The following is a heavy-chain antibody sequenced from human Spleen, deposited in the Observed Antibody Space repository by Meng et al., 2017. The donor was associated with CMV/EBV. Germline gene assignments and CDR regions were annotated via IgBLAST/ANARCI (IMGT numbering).Heavy chain of an antibody. D-gene: IGHD3-3*01. CDR1: GFTVSSNY. Sequence: GESLKISCAASGFTVSSNYMSWVRQAPGKGLEWVSAISGSGGSTYYADSVKGRFTISRDNSKNTVYMHMNSLRAEDTAIYYCAKGGNFGLLRSRYTMDVWGQGTSVTVSS. CDR3: AKGGNFGLLRSRYTMDV. J-gene: IGHJ6*02. V-gene: IGHV3-23*01. CDR2: ISGSGGST.